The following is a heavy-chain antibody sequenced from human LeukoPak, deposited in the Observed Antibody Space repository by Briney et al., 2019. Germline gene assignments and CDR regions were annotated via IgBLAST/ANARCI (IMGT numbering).Heavy chain of an antibody. V-gene: IGHV3-23*01. Sequence: GGSLRLSCTASGFTFSSYAMSWVRQAPGKGLEWVSAISGSGGSTYYADSVKGRFTISRDNAKNSLSLQMNSLRAEDTAVYYCARITVDSSGWYHFDYWGQGTLVTVSS. CDR2: ISGSGGST. CDR1: GFTFSSYA. J-gene: IGHJ4*02. CDR3: ARITVDSSGWYHFDY. D-gene: IGHD6-19*01.